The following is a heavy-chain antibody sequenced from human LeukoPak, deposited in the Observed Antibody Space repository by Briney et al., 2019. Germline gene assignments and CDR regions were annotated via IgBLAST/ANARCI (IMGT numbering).Heavy chain of an antibody. CDR1: GYTFTSYD. D-gene: IGHD3-3*01. CDR2: MNPNSGNT. CDR3: ARVHYDFWSGYAYGMDV. V-gene: IGHV1-8*01. J-gene: IGHJ6*02. Sequence: ASVKVSCKASGYTFTSYDINWVRQATGQGLEWMGWMNPNSGNTGYAQKFQGRVTMTRNTSISAAYMELSSLRSEDTAVYYCARVHYDFWSGYAYGMDVWGQGTTVTVSS.